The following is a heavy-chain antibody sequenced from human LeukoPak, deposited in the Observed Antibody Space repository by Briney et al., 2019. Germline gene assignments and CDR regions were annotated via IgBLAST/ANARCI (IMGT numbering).Heavy chain of an antibody. D-gene: IGHD1-26*01. CDR3: ARQKLGASDY. J-gene: IGHJ4*02. CDR2: ITYDGYYK. V-gene: IGHV3-30*03. Sequence: GGSLRLSCAASGFTFTSYGMHWVRQAPGKGLEWVALITYDGYYKYYSDSVKGRFTISRDNAKNTLYLQMSSLRAEDTAVYYCARQKLGASDYWGQGTLVTVSS. CDR1: GFTFTSYG.